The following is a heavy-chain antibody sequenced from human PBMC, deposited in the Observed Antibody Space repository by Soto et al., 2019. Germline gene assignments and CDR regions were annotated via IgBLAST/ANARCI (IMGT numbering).Heavy chain of an antibody. D-gene: IGHD4-4*01. V-gene: IGHV4-30-2*01. CDR3: ARGEGDYSNPLYYFDY. CDR2: IYHSGST. Sequence: SETLSLTCAVSGGSISSGGYSWSWIRQPPGKGLEWIGYIYHSGSTYYNPSLKSRVTISVDRSKNQFSLKLSSVTAADTAVYYCARGEGDYSNPLYYFDYWGQGTLVTVSS. CDR1: GGSISSGGYS. J-gene: IGHJ4*02.